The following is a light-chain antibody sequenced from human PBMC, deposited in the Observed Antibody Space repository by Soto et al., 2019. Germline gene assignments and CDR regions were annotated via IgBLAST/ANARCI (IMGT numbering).Light chain of an antibody. V-gene: IGKV3-20*01. CDR3: QQYYSTRT. Sequence: EIVLTQSPGTLSLSPGERATLSCRASQSVSSSYLAWYQQKPGQAPRLLIYGASSRATGIPDRFSGSGSGTDFTLTISSLQAEDVAVYYCQQYYSTRTFGQGTRLEI. CDR1: QSVSSSY. CDR2: GAS. J-gene: IGKJ5*01.